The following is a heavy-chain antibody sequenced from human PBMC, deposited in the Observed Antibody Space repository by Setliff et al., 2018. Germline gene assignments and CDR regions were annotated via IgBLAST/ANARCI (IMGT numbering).Heavy chain of an antibody. V-gene: IGHV4-61*02. CDR2: IYASGST. CDR3: ARESYYYYMDV. Sequence: PSETLSLTCTVSGGSLNSENYYWSWIRQPAGKGLEWIGRIYASGSTNYNPSLKSRVTISVDMSKNQFSLKLSSVTAADTAVYYCARESYYYYMDVWGKGTAVTVSS. J-gene: IGHJ6*03. CDR1: GGSLNSENYY.